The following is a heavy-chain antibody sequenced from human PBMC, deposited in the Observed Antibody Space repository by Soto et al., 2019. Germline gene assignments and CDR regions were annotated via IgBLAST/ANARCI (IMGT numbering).Heavy chain of an antibody. CDR2: ISYDGSNK. CDR3: AKDGEMAAAGTYYYYGMDV. J-gene: IGHJ6*02. CDR1: GFTFSSYG. V-gene: IGHV3-30*18. D-gene: IGHD6-13*01. Sequence: GGSLRLSCAASGFTFSSYGMHWVRQAPGKGLEWVAVISYDGSNKYYADSVKGRLTISRDNSKNTLYLQMNSLRAEDTAVYYCAKDGEMAAAGTYYYYGMDVWGQGTTVTVSS.